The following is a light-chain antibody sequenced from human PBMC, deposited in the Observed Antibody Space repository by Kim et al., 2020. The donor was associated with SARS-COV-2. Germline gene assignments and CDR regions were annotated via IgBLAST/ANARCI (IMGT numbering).Light chain of an antibody. V-gene: IGKV3-15*01. CDR2: GAS. CDR3: RQYNYWPSNT. J-gene: IGKJ2*01. CDR1: QSVSSN. Sequence: EVVMTQSPATLSVSPGERATLSCRASQSVSSNFAWYQQQPGQAPRLLIYGASTRATGIPARFSGSGSGTEFTLTISSLQSGDFAVYYCRQYNYWPSNTFGQGTKLEI.